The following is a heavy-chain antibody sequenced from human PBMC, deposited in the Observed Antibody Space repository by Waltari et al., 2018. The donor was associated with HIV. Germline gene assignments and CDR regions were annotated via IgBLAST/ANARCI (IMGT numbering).Heavy chain of an antibody. J-gene: IGHJ4*02. CDR2: IYYTGNT. Sequence: QLRLQESGPRLVKPSETLSLTCSVSGGPISSNVYHWGWIRQSPGKGLEWIGSIYYTGNTYYKSSLKRRVTISIDTSKNQFSLRLTSVTAADTAIYYCVAQDYSDSVDWWGQGTLVTVFS. D-gene: IGHD4-17*01. CDR1: GGPISSNVYH. V-gene: IGHV4-39*07. CDR3: VAQDYSDSVDW.